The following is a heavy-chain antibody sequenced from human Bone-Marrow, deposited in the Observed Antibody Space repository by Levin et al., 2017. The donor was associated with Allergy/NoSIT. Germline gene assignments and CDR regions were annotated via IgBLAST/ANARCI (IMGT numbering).Heavy chain of an antibody. CDR3: AKDRLWVRDNDAFDI. V-gene: IGHV3-9*01. J-gene: IGHJ3*02. CDR1: GFTFDDYA. D-gene: IGHD3-10*01. Sequence: LSLTCAASGFTFDDYAMHWVRQAPGKGLEWVSGISWNSGSIGYADSVKGRFTISRDNAKNSLYLQMNSLRAEDTALYYCAKDRLWVRDNDAFDIWGQGTMVTVSS. CDR2: ISWNSGSI.